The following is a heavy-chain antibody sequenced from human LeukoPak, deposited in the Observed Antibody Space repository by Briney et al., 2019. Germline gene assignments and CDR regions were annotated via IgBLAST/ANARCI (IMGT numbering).Heavy chain of an antibody. Sequence: SSETLSLTCTVSGGSISSSNYYWGWIRQPPGKGLEWIGSMYYSGSTYYNPSLKSRVTISVDTSKNQFSLKLRSVTAADTAVYYCARGRRDGYTLYYMDVWGKGTTVTVSS. CDR2: MYYSGST. J-gene: IGHJ6*03. CDR1: GGSISSSNYY. D-gene: IGHD5-24*01. V-gene: IGHV4-39*07. CDR3: ARGRRDGYTLYYMDV.